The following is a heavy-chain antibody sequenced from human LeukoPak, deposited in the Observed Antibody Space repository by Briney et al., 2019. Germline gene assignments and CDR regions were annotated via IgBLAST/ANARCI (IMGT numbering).Heavy chain of an antibody. CDR2: IYYSGST. J-gene: IGHJ5*02. CDR3: ARDWGYSSSWYWFDP. Sequence: SQTLSLTCTVSGGSISSGGYYWSWIRQHPGKGVEWIGYIYYSGSTYYNPSLKSRVTISVDTSKNQFSLKLSSVTAADTAVYYGARDWGYSSSWYWFDPWGQGTLVTVSS. CDR1: GGSISSGGYY. D-gene: IGHD6-13*01. V-gene: IGHV4-31*03.